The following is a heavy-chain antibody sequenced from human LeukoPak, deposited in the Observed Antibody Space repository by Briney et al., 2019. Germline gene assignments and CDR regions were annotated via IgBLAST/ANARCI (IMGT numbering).Heavy chain of an antibody. D-gene: IGHD3-22*01. CDR2: IIPIFGTA. CDR1: GGTLSSYA. V-gene: IGHV1-69*05. Sequence: SVKVSCKASGGTLSSYAISWVRQAPGQGLEWMGGIIPIFGTANYAQKFQGRVTITTDESTSTAYMELSSLRSEDTAVYYCASANYYDSSGYPYYWGQGTLVTVSS. CDR3: ASANYYDSSGYPYY. J-gene: IGHJ4*02.